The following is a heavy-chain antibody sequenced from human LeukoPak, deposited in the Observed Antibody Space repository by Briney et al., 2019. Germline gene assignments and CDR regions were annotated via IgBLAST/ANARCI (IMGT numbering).Heavy chain of an antibody. CDR2: IYSGGST. J-gene: IGHJ6*02. V-gene: IGHV3-66*01. CDR1: GFTVSSNY. Sequence: GGSLRLSCAASGFTVSSNYMSWVRQAPGKGLEWVSVIYSGGSTYYADSVKGRFTISRDNSKNTLYLQMNSLRAEDTAMYYCAREWLWFGELLSGGSFGMDVWGQGTTVTVSS. D-gene: IGHD3-10*01. CDR3: AREWLWFGELLSGGSFGMDV.